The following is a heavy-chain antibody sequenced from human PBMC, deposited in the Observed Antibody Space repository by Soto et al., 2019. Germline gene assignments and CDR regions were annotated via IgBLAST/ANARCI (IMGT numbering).Heavy chain of an antibody. J-gene: IGHJ6*02. CDR1: GYXFTSYC. Sequence: EXLKISWKDSGYXFTSYCTGWVRQMPGKGLEWMGIIYPGDSDTRYSPSFQGQVTISADKSIRTAYLQWSSLKASETAMYYCARGGSSSGGYYYGMDAWGQGNTVTAP. CDR2: IYPGDSDT. V-gene: IGHV5-51*01. CDR3: ARGGSSSGGYYYGMDA. D-gene: IGHD6-6*01.